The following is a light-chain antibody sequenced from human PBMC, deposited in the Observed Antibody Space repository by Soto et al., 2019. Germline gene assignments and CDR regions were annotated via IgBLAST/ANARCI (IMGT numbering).Light chain of an antibody. CDR2: GAY. Sequence: EIVLTQSPGTLSLCPGARATLSCRAGLRVSYADSAWYQQNPGQAPRSLIYGAYNRATGIPDRFSGSGSGTEFTLAISSLQPDDFATYYCQQYNSWWTFGQGTKVDIK. V-gene: IGKV3D-15*01. CDR1: LRVSYAD. J-gene: IGKJ1*01. CDR3: QQYNSWWT.